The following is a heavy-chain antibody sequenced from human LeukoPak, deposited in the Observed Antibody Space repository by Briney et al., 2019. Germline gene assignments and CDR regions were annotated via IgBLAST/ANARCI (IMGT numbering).Heavy chain of an antibody. J-gene: IGHJ3*02. CDR3: TTGHYYDSSGYYYDAFDI. D-gene: IGHD3-22*01. Sequence: GGSLRLSCTASGFTFGDYAMSWFCQAPGKGLEWVGFIRSKAYGGTTEYAASVKGRFTISRDDSKSIAYLQMNSLKTEDTAVYYCTTGHYYDSSGYYYDAFDIWGQGTMVTVSS. CDR1: GFTFGDYA. V-gene: IGHV3-49*03. CDR2: IRSKAYGGTT.